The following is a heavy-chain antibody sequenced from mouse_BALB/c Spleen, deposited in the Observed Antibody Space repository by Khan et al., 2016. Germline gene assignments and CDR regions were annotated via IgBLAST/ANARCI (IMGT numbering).Heavy chain of an antibody. Sequence: QVQLQQSGAELMKPGASVKISCKATGYTFSSYWIEWVKQRPGHGLEWIGEILPGSGSTNYNEKFRGKATFTADTSSNTAYMQLSSLTSEDSAVPYCARTDRRGYLDYWGQGTTLTVSS. V-gene: IGHV1-9*01. CDR2: ILPGSGST. J-gene: IGHJ2*01. CDR1: GYTFSSYW. CDR3: ARTDRRGYLDY.